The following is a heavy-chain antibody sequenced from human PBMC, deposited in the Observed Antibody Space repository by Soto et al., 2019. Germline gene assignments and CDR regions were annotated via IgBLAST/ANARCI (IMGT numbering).Heavy chain of an antibody. CDR1: GGSISSSSYY. CDR3: ASPKIAFYNWFDP. J-gene: IGHJ5*02. D-gene: IGHD3-3*02. CDR2: IYYSGST. V-gene: IGHV4-39*01. Sequence: PSETLSLTCTVGGGSISSSSYYWEWIRQPPGKGLEWIGSIYYSGSTYYNPSLKSRVTISVDTSKNQFSLKLSSVTAADTAVYYCASPKIAFYNWFDPWGQGTLVTVSS.